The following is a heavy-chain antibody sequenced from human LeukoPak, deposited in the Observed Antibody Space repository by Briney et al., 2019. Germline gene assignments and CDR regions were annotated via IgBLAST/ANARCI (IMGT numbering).Heavy chain of an antibody. V-gene: IGHV3-48*04. Sequence: GGSLRLSCAGSGFTFSRFSMNWVRQAPGKGLEWISYITFSSDTIYYTDSVKGRFTTSRDNAKNSLYLQMSSLRAEDTAVYYCARVPVDFWSGSDDYFYYMDVWGKGTTVTVSS. D-gene: IGHD3-3*01. J-gene: IGHJ6*03. CDR3: ARVPVDFWSGSDDYFYYMDV. CDR2: ITFSSDTI. CDR1: GFTFSRFS.